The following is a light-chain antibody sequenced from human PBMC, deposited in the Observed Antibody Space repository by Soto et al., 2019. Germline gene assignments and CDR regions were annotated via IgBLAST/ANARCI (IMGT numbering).Light chain of an antibody. J-gene: IGLJ2*01. V-gene: IGLV1-40*01. Sequence: QSVLTQPPSVSGAPGQRVTISCTGSSSNIGAGYDVHWYQELPGKAPKLLMYDNNNRPSGVPDRFSGSKSGASASLAITGLQAEDEADYYCQSYDSLNDHVIFGGGTKLTV. CDR2: DNN. CDR3: QSYDSLNDHVI. CDR1: SSNIGAGYD.